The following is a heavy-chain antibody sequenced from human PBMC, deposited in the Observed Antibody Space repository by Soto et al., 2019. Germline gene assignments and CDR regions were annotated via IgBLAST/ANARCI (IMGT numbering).Heavy chain of an antibody. Sequence: GGSLRLSCAASGFTFSSYSMNWVRQAPGKGLEWVSSISGAYIYTVYADSVKGRFTISRDDAKSSLFLQMDSLRADDTAVYYCARFETVAIRDTDYWGQGTLVTVSS. D-gene: IGHD4-17*01. V-gene: IGHV3-21*01. CDR2: ISGAYIYT. CDR1: GFTFSSYS. J-gene: IGHJ4*02. CDR3: ARFETVAIRDTDY.